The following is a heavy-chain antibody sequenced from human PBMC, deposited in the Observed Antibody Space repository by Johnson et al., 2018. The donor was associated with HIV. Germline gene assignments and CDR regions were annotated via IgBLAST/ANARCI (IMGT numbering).Heavy chain of an antibody. J-gene: IGHJ3*02. V-gene: IGHV3-11*04. CDR3: ARESPGLGVNGFDI. Sequence: QVQLVESGGGLVKPGGSLRLSCAASGFTFSDYYMSWIRQAPGKGLELVSYISPSGSSINYADSVKGRFTISRDNAKNSLYLQMNSLRAEDTALYYCARESPGLGVNGFDIWGQGTMVTVSS. D-gene: IGHD3-10*01. CDR2: ISPSGSSI. CDR1: GFTFSDYY.